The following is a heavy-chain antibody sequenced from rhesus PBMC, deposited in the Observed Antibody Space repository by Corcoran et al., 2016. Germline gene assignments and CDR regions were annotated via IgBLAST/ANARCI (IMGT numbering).Heavy chain of an antibody. V-gene: IGHV1-180*01. J-gene: IGHJ4*01. CDR2: ISPYNGNK. CDR3: TRDKSGGFDY. Sequence: QVQLVQSGGEIKQPGASVKLSCKASGYSFTTHYIHWVRQAPEQALEWIGQISPYNGNKHYAQTFQVRVTITTDTSTSTAYMALSSLRSEDTAVYYCTRDKSGGFDYWGQGVLVTVSS. CDR1: GYSFTTHY.